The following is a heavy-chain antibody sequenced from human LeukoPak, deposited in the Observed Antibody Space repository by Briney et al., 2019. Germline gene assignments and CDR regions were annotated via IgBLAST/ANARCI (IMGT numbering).Heavy chain of an antibody. CDR2: ISNDGIST. CDR1: GFTFTIYA. D-gene: IGHD2-15*01. Sequence: GGSLRLSCAASGFTFTIYAMSWVRQAPGRGLVWVSRISNDGISTNYADPVGGRFTISRDNARNTLYLQMHSLRAEDTAVYYCVGSRSRNDPFDIWGQGTMVTASS. V-gene: IGHV3-74*01. J-gene: IGHJ3*02. CDR3: VGSRSRNDPFDI.